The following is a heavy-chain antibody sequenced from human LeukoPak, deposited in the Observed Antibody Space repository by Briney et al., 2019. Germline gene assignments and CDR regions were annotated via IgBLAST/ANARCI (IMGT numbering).Heavy chain of an antibody. Sequence: SETLSLTCTVSGGSISSSSYYWGWIRQPPGRGLEWIGSIYYSGSTYYNPSLKSRVTISVDTSKNQFSLKLSSVTAADTAVYYCARHESHNDAFDIWGQGTMVTVSS. V-gene: IGHV4-39*01. CDR3: ARHESHNDAFDI. CDR1: GGSISSSSYY. J-gene: IGHJ3*02. CDR2: IYYSGST.